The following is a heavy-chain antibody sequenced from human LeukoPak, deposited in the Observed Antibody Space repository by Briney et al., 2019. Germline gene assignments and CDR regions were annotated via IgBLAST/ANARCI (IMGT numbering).Heavy chain of an antibody. D-gene: IGHD3-3*01. V-gene: IGHV3-74*01. CDR1: GFTFSSYW. J-gene: IGHJ4*02. CDR3: ARRGSGVVIPLDY. CDR2: INTDGSST. Sequence: GGSLRLSCAASGFTFSSYWMHWVRQAPGKGLVWVSRINTDGSSTSYADSVKGRFTISRDNAKNTLYLQMNSLRAEDTAVYYCARRGSGVVIPLDYWGQGTLVTVSS.